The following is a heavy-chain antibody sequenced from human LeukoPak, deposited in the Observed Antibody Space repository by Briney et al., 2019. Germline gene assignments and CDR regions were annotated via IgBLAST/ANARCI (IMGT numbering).Heavy chain of an antibody. D-gene: IGHD2-21*01. J-gene: IGHJ5*02. V-gene: IGHV3-21*01. CDR1: GFTFSSYS. CDR3: ASDQHTS. CDR2: ISSSSSYI. Sequence: GGSLRLSCAASGFTFSSYSMNWVRQAPGKGLEWVSSISSSSSYIYYADSVKGRFTISRDNAKNTLYLQMDSLRAEDTAVYYCASDQHTSWGQGTLVTVSS.